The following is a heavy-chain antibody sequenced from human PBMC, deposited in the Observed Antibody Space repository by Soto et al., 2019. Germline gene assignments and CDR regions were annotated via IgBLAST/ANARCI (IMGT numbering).Heavy chain of an antibody. CDR3: ARDSEQWLYHY. D-gene: IGHD6-19*01. V-gene: IGHV1-69*01. Sequence: QVQLVQSGAEVKKPGSSVKVSCKASGGTFSSYAISWVRQAPGQGLEWMGGIIPIFGTANYAQKFQGRVTINADEFTGTAYMEPGSLRSEDTAVYYLARDSEQWLYHYWGQGTLVTVSS. CDR1: GGTFSSYA. CDR2: IIPIFGTA. J-gene: IGHJ4*02.